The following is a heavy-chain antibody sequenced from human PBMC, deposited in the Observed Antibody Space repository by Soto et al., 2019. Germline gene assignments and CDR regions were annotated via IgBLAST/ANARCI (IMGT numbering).Heavy chain of an antibody. Sequence: ASVKVSCKASGYTFTSYAMHWVRQAPGERLEWMGWMNPDSGNTGYAQKFQGRVTMTRNTSISTAYMELSSLRSEDTAVYYCARFPSGYSSGSDAFDIWGQGTMVTVSS. V-gene: IGHV1-8*02. D-gene: IGHD6-19*01. J-gene: IGHJ3*02. CDR1: GYTFTSYA. CDR3: ARFPSGYSSGSDAFDI. CDR2: MNPDSGNT.